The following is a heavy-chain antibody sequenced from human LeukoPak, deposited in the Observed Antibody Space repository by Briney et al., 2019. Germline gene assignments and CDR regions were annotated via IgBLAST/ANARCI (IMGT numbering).Heavy chain of an antibody. D-gene: IGHD3-22*01. CDR1: GGSISSGDYY. CDR3: ATGIYYDSSGYYFDY. V-gene: IGHV4-30-4*01. Sequence: PSETLSLTCTVSGGSISSGDYYWSWIRQPPGKGLEWIGYIYYSGSTYYNPSLKSRVTISVDTSKNQFSLKLSSVTAADTAVYYCATGIYYDSSGYYFDYWGQGTLVTVSS. J-gene: IGHJ4*02. CDR2: IYYSGST.